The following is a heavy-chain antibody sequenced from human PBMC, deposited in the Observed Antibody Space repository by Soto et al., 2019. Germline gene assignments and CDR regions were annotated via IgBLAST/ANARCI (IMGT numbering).Heavy chain of an antibody. D-gene: IGHD6-19*01. V-gene: IGHV3-21*01. CDR2: ISSSSSYI. CDR3: ARTLAVAGPGGLDY. J-gene: IGHJ4*02. Sequence: EVQLVESGGGLVNPGGSLRLSCAASGFTFSSYSMNWVRQAPGKGLEWVSSISSSSSYIYYADSVKGRFTISRDNAKNSLYLQMNSLRAEDTAVYYCARTLAVAGPGGLDYWGQGTLVTVSS. CDR1: GFTFSSYS.